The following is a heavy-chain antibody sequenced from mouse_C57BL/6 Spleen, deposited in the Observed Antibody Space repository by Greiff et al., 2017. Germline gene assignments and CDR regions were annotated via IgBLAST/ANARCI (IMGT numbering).Heavy chain of an antibody. J-gene: IGHJ2*01. Sequence: VQLQQSGPELVKPGASVKISCKASGYAFSSSWMNWVKQRPGKGLEWIGRIYPGDGDTNYNGKFKGKATLTADKSSSTAYMQLSSLTSEDSAVYFCARRITTVVANYCDYWGQGTTRTVSS. D-gene: IGHD1-1*01. CDR1: GYAFSSSW. V-gene: IGHV1-82*01. CDR3: ARRITTVVANYCDY. CDR2: IYPGDGDT.